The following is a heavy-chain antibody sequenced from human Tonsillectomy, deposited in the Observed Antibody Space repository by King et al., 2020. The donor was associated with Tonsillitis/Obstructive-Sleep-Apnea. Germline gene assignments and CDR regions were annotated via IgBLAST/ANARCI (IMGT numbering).Heavy chain of an antibody. CDR3: ARKVGYDLGAFDM. V-gene: IGHV3-33*01. J-gene: IGHJ3*02. D-gene: IGHD5-12*01. CDR1: GFTFTGYG. Sequence: HVQLVESGGGVVQPGRSLRLSCAASGFTFTGYGMHWVRQAPGKGLEWVAFIWYDGSNKYYADSVKGRFTISRDNSKNRLYLQMNSLRAEDTAVYYCARKVGYDLGAFDMWGQGTMVTVSS. CDR2: IWYDGSNK.